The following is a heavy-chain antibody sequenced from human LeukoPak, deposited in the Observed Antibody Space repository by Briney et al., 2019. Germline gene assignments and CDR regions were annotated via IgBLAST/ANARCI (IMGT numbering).Heavy chain of an antibody. D-gene: IGHD4-23*01. CDR1: GGSFTASY. Sequence: SETLSLTCGVDGGSFTASYWRWIRQSPGKGLAWNGEIHHAGDTTYNPSLKSRVTISLDIYKAQFSLNLKSVTAADTAVYYCARVTGGGNVAYWYFDLWGRGTLVTVSS. J-gene: IGHJ2*01. CDR2: IHHAGDT. CDR3: ARVTGGGNVAYWYFDL. V-gene: IGHV4-34*01.